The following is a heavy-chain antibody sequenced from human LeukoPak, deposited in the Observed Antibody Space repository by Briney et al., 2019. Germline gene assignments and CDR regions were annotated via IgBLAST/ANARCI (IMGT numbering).Heavy chain of an antibody. J-gene: IGHJ4*02. CDR1: GFTVSSNY. Sequence: PGGSLRLSCAASGFTVSSNYMSWVRQAPGKGLEWVSIIYSGGSTYYADSVKGRFTISRDNSKNTLYLQVNSLRAEDTAVYYCAKAGGIVALPQYPFDYWGQGTLVTVSS. V-gene: IGHV3-53*01. CDR2: IYSGGST. D-gene: IGHD1-26*01. CDR3: AKAGGIVALPQYPFDY.